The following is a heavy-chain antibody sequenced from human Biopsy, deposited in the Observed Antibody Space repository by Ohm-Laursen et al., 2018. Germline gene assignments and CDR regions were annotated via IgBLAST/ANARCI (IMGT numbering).Heavy chain of an antibody. CDR3: VREGLDCAGGTCYSGPLDL. CDR1: GYSFTSYG. J-gene: IGHJ4*03. V-gene: IGHV1-18*01. D-gene: IGHD2-15*01. CDR2: ISPYFGNT. Sequence: ASVKVSCKASGYSFTSYGMNWVRQAPGQGLEWVGWISPYFGNTNFTQKLQARVTLSTETSTDTAYMELRSLRYDDTAIYYCVREGLDCAGGTCYSGPLDLWGQGTLITVSS.